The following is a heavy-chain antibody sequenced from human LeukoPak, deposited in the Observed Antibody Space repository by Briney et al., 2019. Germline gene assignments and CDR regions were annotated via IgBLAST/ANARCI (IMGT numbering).Heavy chain of an antibody. CDR3: ARQRPAWSWYRFMAVDYYGMDV. D-gene: IGHD6-13*01. V-gene: IGHV4-59*01. CDR1: GGSISSYY. J-gene: IGHJ6*02. Sequence: PSETLSLTCTVSGGSISSYYWSWIRQPPGKGLEWIGYIYYSGSTNYNPSLKSRVTISVDTSKNQFSLKLSSVTAADTAVYYCARQRPAWSWYRFMAVDYYGMDVWGQGTTVTVSS. CDR2: IYYSGST.